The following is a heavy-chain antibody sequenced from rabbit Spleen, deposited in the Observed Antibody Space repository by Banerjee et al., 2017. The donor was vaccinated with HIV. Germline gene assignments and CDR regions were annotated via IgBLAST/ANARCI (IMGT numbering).Heavy chain of an antibody. CDR2: ISTSSGNT. D-gene: IGHD1-1*01. CDR3: ARDTSSSFSSYGMDL. CDR1: GFSFSSSYW. V-gene: IGHV1S45*01. J-gene: IGHJ6*01. Sequence: QEQLEESGGDLVKPEGSLTLTCTASGFSFSSSYWICWVRQAPGKGPEWIACISTSSGNTYFASWAKGRFTISKTSSTTVTLQMTSLTAADTATYFCARDTSSSFSSYGMDLWGPGTLVTVS.